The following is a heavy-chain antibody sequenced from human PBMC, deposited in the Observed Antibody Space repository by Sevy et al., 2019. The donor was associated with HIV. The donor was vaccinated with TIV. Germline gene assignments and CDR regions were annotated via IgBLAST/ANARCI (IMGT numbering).Heavy chain of an antibody. D-gene: IGHD3-3*01. V-gene: IGHV3-30*18. J-gene: IGHJ4*02. CDR2: ISYDGSNK. CDR1: GFTFSSYG. CDR3: AKEVPPRNYDFWSGYGNFDY. Sequence: GGSLRLSCAASGFTFSSYGMHWVRQAPGKGLEWVAVISYDGSNKYYADSVKGRFTISRENSKNTLYLQMNSLRAEDTAVYYCAKEVPPRNYDFWSGYGNFDYWGQGTLVTVSS.